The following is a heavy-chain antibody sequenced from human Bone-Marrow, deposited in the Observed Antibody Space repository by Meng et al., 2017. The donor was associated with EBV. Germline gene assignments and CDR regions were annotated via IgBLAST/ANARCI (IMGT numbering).Heavy chain of an antibody. CDR2: LIPMLGAP. D-gene: IGHD3-10*01. J-gene: IGHJ4*02. V-gene: IGHV1-69*06. CDR1: GGPFNSDA. CDR3: ASESGRGYTPDY. Sequence: VQLVQSGAEVKKPGSSVKVSCKTSGGPFNSDAISWVRQAPGQGLEWIGGLIPMLGAPNYAQKFQDRVTISADKSTSTHYMQLSSLRSDDTAVYYCASESGRGYTPDYWGRGTLVTVSS.